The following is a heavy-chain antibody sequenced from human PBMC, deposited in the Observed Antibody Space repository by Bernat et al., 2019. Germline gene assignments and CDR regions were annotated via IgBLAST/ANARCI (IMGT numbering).Heavy chain of an antibody. J-gene: IGHJ6*03. CDR1: GFTFSSYS. V-gene: IGHV3-21*01. CDR3: ARDGAFDFWSGYRYYYMDV. D-gene: IGHD3-3*01. Sequence: EVQLVESGGGLVKPGGSLRLSCAASGFTFSSYSMNWVRQAPGKGLEWVSSISSSSSYIYYADSVKGRFTISRDNAKNSLYLQMNSLRAEDTAVYYCARDGAFDFWSGYRYYYMDVWGKGTTVTVSS. CDR2: ISSSSSYI.